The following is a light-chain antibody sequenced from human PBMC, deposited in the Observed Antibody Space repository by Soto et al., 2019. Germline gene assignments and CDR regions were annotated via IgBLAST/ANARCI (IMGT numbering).Light chain of an antibody. J-gene: IGLJ2*01. Sequence: QSVLTQPPSVSGAPGQRVTIFCTGSGSNLGAGYDVHWYQQFPGTAPKLLIYANFNRPSGVPDRFSGSKSGTSASLAITGLQPEDEADYYCQSYDSTLSVHMVFGGGTKVTVL. CDR1: GSNLGAGYD. CDR3: QSYDSTLSVHMV. V-gene: IGLV1-40*01. CDR2: ANF.